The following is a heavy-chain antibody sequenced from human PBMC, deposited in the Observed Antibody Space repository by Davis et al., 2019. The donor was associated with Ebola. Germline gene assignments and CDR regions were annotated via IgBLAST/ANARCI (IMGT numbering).Heavy chain of an antibody. V-gene: IGHV3-30*03. D-gene: IGHD3-10*01. CDR1: GFTFSSYG. CDR2: ISYDGSNK. J-gene: IGHJ6*04. Sequence: GGSLRLSCAASGFTFSSYGMHWVRQAPGKGLEWVAVISYDGSNKYYADSVKGRFTISRDNSKNTLYLQLSSLRPEDTAMYYCARDLPVYYGSGTPPNYYYGMDVWGKGTTVTVSS. CDR3: ARDLPVYYGSGTPPNYYYGMDV.